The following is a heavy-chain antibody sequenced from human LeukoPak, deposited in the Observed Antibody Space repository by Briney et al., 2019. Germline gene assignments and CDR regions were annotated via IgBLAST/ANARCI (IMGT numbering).Heavy chain of an antibody. Sequence: GGSLRLSCAASGFTFSNAWMSWVRQAPGKGLEWVGRIKSKTDGETTDYAAPVKGRFTISRDNARNSLYLQVNSLRAEDTAVYYCTANFNYWGQGTLVTVSS. CDR1: GFTFSNAW. V-gene: IGHV3-15*01. J-gene: IGHJ4*02. CDR2: IKSKTDGETT. CDR3: TANFNY.